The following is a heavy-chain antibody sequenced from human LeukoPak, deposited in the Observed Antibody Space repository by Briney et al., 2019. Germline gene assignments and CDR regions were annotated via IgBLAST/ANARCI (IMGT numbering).Heavy chain of an antibody. V-gene: IGHV4-59*01. CDR2: IYYSGST. Sequence: SETLSLTCTVSGGSISSYHWSWIRQPPGKGLEWIGYIYYSGSTNYNPSLKSRVTISVDTSKNQFSLKLSSVTAADTAVYYCARENPDIVVVPVSVVGWFDPWGQGTLVTVSS. D-gene: IGHD2-2*01. CDR1: GGSISSYH. J-gene: IGHJ5*02. CDR3: ARENPDIVVVPVSVVGWFDP.